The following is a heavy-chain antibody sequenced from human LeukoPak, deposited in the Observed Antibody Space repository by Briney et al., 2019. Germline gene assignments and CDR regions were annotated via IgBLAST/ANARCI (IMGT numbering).Heavy chain of an antibody. D-gene: IGHD5-12*01. J-gene: IGHJ4*02. CDR1: GFTFTSSA. CDR3: AAALLRYSGYDSYFDY. V-gene: IGHV1-58*02. CDR2: IVVGSGNT. Sequence: SVKVSCKASGFTFTSSAMQWVRQARGQRLEWIGSIVVGSGNTNYAQKFQERVTITRDMSTSTAYMELSSLRSEDTAVYYCAAALLRYSGYDSYFDYWGQGTLVTVSS.